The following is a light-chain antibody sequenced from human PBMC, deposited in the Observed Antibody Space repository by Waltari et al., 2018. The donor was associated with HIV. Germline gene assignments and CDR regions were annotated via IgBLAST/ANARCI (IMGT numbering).Light chain of an antibody. Sequence: QSALTQPASVSGSPGQSLNISCTGTNSAVGGYDYVSWYQQYPGKAPKLIIFDVRNRPSGVSHRFSGSKSGNTASLAISGLQAEDEADFYCSSYASTTTSHVVFGGGTKLTVL. J-gene: IGLJ2*01. CDR2: DVR. CDR3: SSYASTTTSHVV. V-gene: IGLV2-14*03. CDR1: NSAVGGYDY.